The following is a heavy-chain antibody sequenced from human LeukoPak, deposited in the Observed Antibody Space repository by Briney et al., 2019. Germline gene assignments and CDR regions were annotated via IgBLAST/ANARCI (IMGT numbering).Heavy chain of an antibody. V-gene: IGHV1-2*02. Sequence: ASVKVSCKASGYTFTGYYMHWVRQAPGQGLEWMGWINPNSGGTNYAQKFQGRVTMTRDTSISTAYMELSRLRSDDTAVYYCVRVGGSNPYYHYYYYMDVWGKGTTVTVSS. CDR1: GYTFTGYY. J-gene: IGHJ6*03. CDR3: VRVGGSNPYYHYYYYMDV. D-gene: IGHD4-11*01. CDR2: INPNSGGT.